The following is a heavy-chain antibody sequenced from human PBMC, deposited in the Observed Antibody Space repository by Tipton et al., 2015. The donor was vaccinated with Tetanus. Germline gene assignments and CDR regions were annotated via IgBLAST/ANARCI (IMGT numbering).Heavy chain of an antibody. CDR1: RGSRSANY. Sequence: TLSLTCAVSRGSRSANYWSWIRQSPGKGLEWIGYIQYNGITNYHPSLKSRVTISVDSSTSQLSLKLTSVTAADTAVYYCASMTPVDWYFDLWGRGTLVTVSS. J-gene: IGHJ2*01. CDR2: IQYNGIT. CDR3: ASMTPVDWYFDL. D-gene: IGHD4-23*01. V-gene: IGHV4-59*01.